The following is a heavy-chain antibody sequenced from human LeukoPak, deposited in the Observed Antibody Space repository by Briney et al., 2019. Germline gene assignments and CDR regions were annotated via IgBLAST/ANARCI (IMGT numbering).Heavy chain of an antibody. V-gene: IGHV3-21*01. Sequence: PGGSLRLSCAASVFTFSSYSMNWVRQAPGKGLEWVSSLSSSNSYIYYSDSVKGRFTISRDNAKNSLYLQMNSLGAEDTAVYYCARGPPFDPWGQGTLVTVSS. CDR2: LSSSNSYI. CDR3: ARGPPFDP. CDR1: VFTFSSYS. J-gene: IGHJ5*02.